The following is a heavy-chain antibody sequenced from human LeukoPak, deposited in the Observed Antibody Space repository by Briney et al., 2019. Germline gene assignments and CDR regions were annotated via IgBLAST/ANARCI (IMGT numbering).Heavy chain of an antibody. Sequence: GASVKVSCKASGYTFTSYYMHWVRQAPGQGLEWMGIINPSGGSTSYAQKFQGRVTMTRDTSTSTVYMELSSLRSEDTAVYYCARDLRWRGTTIVGAFDIWGQGTMVTVSS. J-gene: IGHJ3*02. CDR3: ARDLRWRGTTIVGAFDI. CDR2: INPSGGST. V-gene: IGHV1-46*01. CDR1: GYTFTSYY. D-gene: IGHD3-22*01.